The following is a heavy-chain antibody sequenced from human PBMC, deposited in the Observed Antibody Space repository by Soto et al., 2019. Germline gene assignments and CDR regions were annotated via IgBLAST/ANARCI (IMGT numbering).Heavy chain of an antibody. D-gene: IGHD6-13*01. J-gene: IGHJ4*02. CDR1: GFTFSSYG. Sequence: GGSLRLSCAASGFTFSSYGMHWVRQAPGKGLEWVAVISYDGSNKYYADSVKGRFTISRDNSKNTLYLQMNSLRAEDTAVYYCAKDDIAAAGTGPRFDYWGQGTLVTVSS. CDR3: AKDDIAAAGTGPRFDY. CDR2: ISYDGSNK. V-gene: IGHV3-30*18.